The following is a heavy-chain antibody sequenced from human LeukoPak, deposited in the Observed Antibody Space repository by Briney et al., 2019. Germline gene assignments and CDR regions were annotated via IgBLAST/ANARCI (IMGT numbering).Heavy chain of an antibody. CDR2: IYSGGST. J-gene: IGHJ4*02. V-gene: IGHV3-53*01. D-gene: IGHD5-12*01. CDR3: ARDYRGLFDY. CDR1: GFTVSSND. Sequence: GGSLRLSCAAAGFTVSSNDMSWVRQAPGKGLEWVSIYSGGSTYYADSVKGRFTISRDNSKNTLYLQMNSLRAEDTAVYYCARDYRGLFDYWGQGTLVTVSS.